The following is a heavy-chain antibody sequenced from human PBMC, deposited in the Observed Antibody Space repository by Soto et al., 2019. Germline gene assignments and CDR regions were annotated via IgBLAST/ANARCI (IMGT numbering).Heavy chain of an antibody. V-gene: IGHV4-34*01. CDR2: ITHSGST. CDR1: GGSFSGYY. Sequence: GGSFSGYYWTWIRQPPGKGLEWIGEITHSGSTNYNPSLKSRVTISVDTSKNQFSLNLNSVTAADTAVYYCARSSVRGWSYWGQGTLVTVSS. D-gene: IGHD3-10*02. J-gene: IGHJ4*02. CDR3: ARSSVRGWSY.